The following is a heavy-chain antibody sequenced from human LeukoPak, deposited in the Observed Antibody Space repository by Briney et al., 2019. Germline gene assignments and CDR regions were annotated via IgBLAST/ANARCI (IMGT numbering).Heavy chain of an antibody. D-gene: IGHD6-6*01. Sequence: PGRSLRLSCAASGFTFDDYAMHWVRQAPGKGLEWVSAISGSGGSTYYADSVKGRFTISRDNSKNTLYLQMNSLRAEDTAVYYCAKMTSSSSAFDIWGQGTMVTVSS. CDR1: GFTFDDYA. CDR2: ISGSGGST. CDR3: AKMTSSSSAFDI. V-gene: IGHV3-23*01. J-gene: IGHJ3*02.